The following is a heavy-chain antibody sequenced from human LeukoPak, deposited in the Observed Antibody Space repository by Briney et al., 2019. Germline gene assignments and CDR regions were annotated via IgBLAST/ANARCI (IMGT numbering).Heavy chain of an antibody. CDR3: ARAFRGVIITPWDY. V-gene: IGHV3-20*01. J-gene: IGHJ4*02. Sequence: PGGSLRLSCAASGFTFDDYGMSWVRQAPGKGLEWVSGINWNGGSTGYADSVKGRFTISRDNAKNSLYLQMNSLRAEDTALYHCARAFRGVIITPWDYWGQGTLVTVSS. CDR2: INWNGGST. CDR1: GFTFDDYG. D-gene: IGHD3-10*01.